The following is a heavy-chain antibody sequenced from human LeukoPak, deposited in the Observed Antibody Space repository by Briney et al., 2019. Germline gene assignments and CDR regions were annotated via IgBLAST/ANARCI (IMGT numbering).Heavy chain of an antibody. CDR2: SYYNGST. CDR3: AGTVNTAMELDY. V-gene: IGHV4-59*12. J-gene: IGHJ4*02. CDR1: GGSISSYY. D-gene: IGHD5-18*01. Sequence: SETLSLTCTVSGGSISSYYWSWIRQPPGKGLEWIGYSYYNGSTNYNPSLKSRVTISVDTSKNQFPLKLNPVTAAETVVYYCAGTVNTAMELDYWGEGTLVTVSS.